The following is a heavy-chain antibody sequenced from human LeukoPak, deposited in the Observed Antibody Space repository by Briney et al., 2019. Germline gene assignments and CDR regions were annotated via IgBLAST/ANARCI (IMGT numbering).Heavy chain of an antibody. Sequence: ASVKVSCKASGYTFTSYDINWVRQAPGQGLEWMGWMNPNSGNTGYAQKFQGRVTTTRNTSISTAYMELSSLRSEDTAVYYCARGGYCSSTSCYRGNWFDPWGQGTLVTVSS. CDR1: GYTFTSYD. J-gene: IGHJ5*02. V-gene: IGHV1-8*03. CDR2: MNPNSGNT. D-gene: IGHD2-2*01. CDR3: ARGGYCSSTSCYRGNWFDP.